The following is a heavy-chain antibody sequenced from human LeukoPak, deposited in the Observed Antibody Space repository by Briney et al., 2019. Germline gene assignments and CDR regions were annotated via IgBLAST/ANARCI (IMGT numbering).Heavy chain of an antibody. J-gene: IGHJ6*03. Sequence: PGGSLRLSCAASGFTFSSYGMHWVRQAPGKGLVWVSRINTDGSNTNYADSVKGRFTISRDNAKNSLYLQMNSLRAEDTAIYYCARDPYSGSYGDSYYYYMDVWGKGTTVTISS. CDR1: GFTFSSYG. CDR3: ARDPYSGSYGDSYYYYMDV. V-gene: IGHV3-74*01. D-gene: IGHD1-26*01. CDR2: INTDGSNT.